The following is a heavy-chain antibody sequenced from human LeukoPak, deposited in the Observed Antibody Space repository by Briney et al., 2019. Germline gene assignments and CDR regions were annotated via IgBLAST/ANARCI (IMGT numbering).Heavy chain of an antibody. CDR2: ITASGHMT. J-gene: IGHJ4*02. CDR3: AMWIRESGSGLGGNPY. CDR1: GFTFSSYA. Sequence: SGGSLRLSCAASGFTFSSYAMSWVRQAPGKGLEWVSVITASGHMTYYADPVKGRFTLSRDNSKNTLYLQMNSLRAEDTAVYYCAMWIRESGSGLGGNPYWGQGTLVTVSS. V-gene: IGHV3-23*01. D-gene: IGHD5-18*01.